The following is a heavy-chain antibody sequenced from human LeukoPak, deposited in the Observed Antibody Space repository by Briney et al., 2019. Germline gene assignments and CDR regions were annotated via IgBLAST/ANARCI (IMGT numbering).Heavy chain of an antibody. Sequence: GGSLRLSCAASGFTFTSYSMNWVRQAPGKGLEWVSSFMSSNSHIYYTDSVRGRFTISRDNAKNSLYLQMNSLRAEDTAVYYCARDFTGCSSINCYFDYWGQGTLVTVSS. D-gene: IGHD2-2*01. CDR3: ARDFTGCSSINCYFDY. CDR1: GFTFTSYS. V-gene: IGHV3-21*01. CDR2: FMSSNSHI. J-gene: IGHJ4*02.